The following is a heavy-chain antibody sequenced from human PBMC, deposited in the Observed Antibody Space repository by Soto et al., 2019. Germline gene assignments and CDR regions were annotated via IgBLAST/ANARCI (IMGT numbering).Heavy chain of an antibody. D-gene: IGHD3-10*01. V-gene: IGHV4-61*01. CDR2: IYYSGST. Sequence: SETLSLTCTVSGGSISSIRYYWNWIRQPPGKGLEWIGYIYYSGSTNYNPSLKSRVTISVDTSKNQFSLKLSSVTAADTAVYYCARDPGSGSYYGWFDPWGQGTLVTVSS. CDR1: GGSISSIRYY. J-gene: IGHJ5*02. CDR3: ARDPGSGSYYGWFDP.